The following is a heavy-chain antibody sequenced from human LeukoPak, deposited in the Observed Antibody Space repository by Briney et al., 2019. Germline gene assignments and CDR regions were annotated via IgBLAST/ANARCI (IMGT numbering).Heavy chain of an antibody. CDR1: AGSINSYY. Sequence: SETLSLTCTVSAGSINSYYWSWIRQPAGKGLEWIGYIYYSGSTNYNPSLKSRVTISVDTSKNQFSLKLSSVTAADTAVYYCATYDNTAFCFVHWGHGTMVTVSS. CDR3: ATYDNTAFCFVH. J-gene: IGHJ4*01. V-gene: IGHV4-59*08. CDR2: IYYSGST. D-gene: IGHD3-22*01.